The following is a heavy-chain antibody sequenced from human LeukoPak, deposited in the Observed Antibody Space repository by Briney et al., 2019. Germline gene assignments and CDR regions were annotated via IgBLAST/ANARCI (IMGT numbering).Heavy chain of an antibody. D-gene: IGHD3-10*01. CDR3: ATAVDRGVYDY. V-gene: IGHV1-3*03. Sequence: ASVKVSCKASGYTFTSYAMHWVRQAPGQRLEWMGWINTGNGNTKYSQEFQGRVTITRDTSANTAYMELSSLRSEDTAVYYCATAVDRGVYDYWGQGTLVTVSS. J-gene: IGHJ4*02. CDR1: GYTFTSYA. CDR2: INTGNGNT.